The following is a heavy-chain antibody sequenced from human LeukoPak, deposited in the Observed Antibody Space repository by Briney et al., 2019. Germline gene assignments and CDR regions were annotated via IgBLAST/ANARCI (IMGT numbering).Heavy chain of an antibody. Sequence: ASVKVSCKASGGTFSSYAISWVRQAPGQGLEWKGGIIPIFGTANYAQKFQGRVTITADESTSTAYMELSSLRSEDTAVYYCASDSDFRGGWAWFDPWGQGTLVTVSS. CDR1: GGTFSSYA. V-gene: IGHV1-69*13. J-gene: IGHJ5*02. CDR2: IIPIFGTA. CDR3: ASDSDFRGGWAWFDP. D-gene: IGHD3-16*01.